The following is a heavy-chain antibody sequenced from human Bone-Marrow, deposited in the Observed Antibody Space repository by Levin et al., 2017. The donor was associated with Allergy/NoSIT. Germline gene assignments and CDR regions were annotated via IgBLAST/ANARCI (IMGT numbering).Heavy chain of an antibody. CDR1: GFTFSSYT. Sequence: GESLKISCAGSGFTFSSYTMVWVRQAPGKGLEWVTVISHDGSDKYYADFVKGRFAISRDNSKNTMYLKMNSLRAEDTAMYYCVRDGPVDTAFDNWGQGTLVTVSS. CDR3: VRDGPVDTAFDN. V-gene: IGHV3-30*09. J-gene: IGHJ4*02. D-gene: IGHD5-18*01. CDR2: ISHDGSDK.